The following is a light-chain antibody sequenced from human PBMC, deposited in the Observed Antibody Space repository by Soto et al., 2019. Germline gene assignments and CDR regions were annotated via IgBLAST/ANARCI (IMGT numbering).Light chain of an antibody. CDR2: DAS. CDR3: QVRDVWPT. CDR1: QSVSTS. Sequence: IVLTQSPATLCLSPGERAALSCRASQSVSTSLAWYQHKPGQAPRLIIYDASKRAPGIPARFSGSGSGTDFTLTISSPEPEDFAVYYCQVRDVWPTFGQGTKVEIK. V-gene: IGKV3-11*01. J-gene: IGKJ1*01.